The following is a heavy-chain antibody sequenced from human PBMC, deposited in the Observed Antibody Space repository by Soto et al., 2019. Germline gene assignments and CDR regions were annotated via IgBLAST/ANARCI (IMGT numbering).Heavy chain of an antibody. D-gene: IGHD2-15*01. J-gene: IGHJ4*02. CDR3: ARVYCSGGSCYSIDY. CDR1: GYTFTSYY. CDR2: INPSGRT. V-gene: IGHV1-46*03. Sequence: QVQLVQSGAEVKKPGASVKVSCKASGYTFTSYYMHWVRQAPGQGLEWMGIINPSGRTSYAQKFRGRVTRTGDTSTSTVYMERSSLRSGDTAVYYCARVYCSGGSCYSIDYWGQGTLVTVSS.